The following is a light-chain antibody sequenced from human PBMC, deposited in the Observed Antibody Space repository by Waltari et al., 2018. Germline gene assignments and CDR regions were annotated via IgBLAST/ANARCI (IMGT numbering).Light chain of an antibody. CDR2: DAS. J-gene: IGKJ1*01. CDR3: QQSYSTPKT. Sequence: DIQMTQSPSSLSASVGDRVTITCRASRRISNFLNWYQQKPGKAPNLLIYDASSLQSGVPSRFSGSGSGTDCALTITSLQPEDFATYYCQQSYSTPKTFGQGTKVEIK. V-gene: IGKV1-39*01. CDR1: RRISNF.